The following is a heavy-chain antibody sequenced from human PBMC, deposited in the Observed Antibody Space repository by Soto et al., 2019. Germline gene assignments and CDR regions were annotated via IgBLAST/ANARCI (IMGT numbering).Heavy chain of an antibody. V-gene: IGHV1-69*01. CDR1: GGTFSSYA. Sequence: QVQLVQSGAEVKKPGSSVKVSCKASGGTFSSYAISWVRQAPGQGLEWMGGIIPIFGTANYAQKFQGRVTITADESTSTAYMELSSLRSEDTAVYYCAREGKPGYCSGGSCYYLFDYWGRGTLVTVSS. J-gene: IGHJ4*02. CDR3: AREGKPGYCSGGSCYYLFDY. CDR2: IIPIFGTA. D-gene: IGHD2-15*01.